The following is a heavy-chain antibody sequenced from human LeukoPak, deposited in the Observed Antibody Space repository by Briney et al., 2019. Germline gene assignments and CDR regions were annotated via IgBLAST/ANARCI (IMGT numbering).Heavy chain of an antibody. J-gene: IGHJ4*02. CDR2: ISYDGSNK. D-gene: IGHD5-12*01. CDR1: GFTFSSYG. CDR3: ASSGYSGFSTPYYFDY. Sequence: GGSLRLSCAASGFTFSSYGMHWVRQAPGKGLEWVAVISYDGSNKYYADSVKGRFTISRDNSKNTLYLQMNSLRAEDTAGYYCASSGYSGFSTPYYFDYWGQGTLVTVSS. V-gene: IGHV3-30*03.